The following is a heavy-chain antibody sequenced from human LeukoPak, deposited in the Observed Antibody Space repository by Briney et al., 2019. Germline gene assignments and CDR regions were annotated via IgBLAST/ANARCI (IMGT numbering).Heavy chain of an antibody. J-gene: IGHJ5*02. D-gene: IGHD3-10*01. CDR1: VYTLTELS. CDR2: FDPEDGET. V-gene: IGHV1-24*01. Sequence: ASVKVSCKVSVYTLTELSLHWVRQAPGKGLEWMGGFDPEDGETIYAQKFQGRVTMTEDTSTDTAYMELSSLRSEDTAVYYCATDRRLLWFGGLGEDWFDPGGQGTLVTVSS. CDR3: ATDRRLLWFGGLGEDWFDP.